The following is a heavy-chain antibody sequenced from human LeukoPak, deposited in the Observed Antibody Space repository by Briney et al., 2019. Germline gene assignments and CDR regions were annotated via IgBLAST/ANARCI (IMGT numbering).Heavy chain of an antibody. CDR3: AKGARAYGSGSYKLFYYYMDV. Sequence: PGGSLRLSCAASGFTFSSYAMSWVRQAPGKGLEWVSAISGSGGSTYYADSVKGRFTISRDNSKNTLYLQMNSLRAEDTAVYYCAKGARAYGSGSYKLFYYYMDVLGKGTTVTVSS. D-gene: IGHD3-10*01. V-gene: IGHV3-23*01. J-gene: IGHJ6*03. CDR1: GFTFSSYA. CDR2: ISGSGGST.